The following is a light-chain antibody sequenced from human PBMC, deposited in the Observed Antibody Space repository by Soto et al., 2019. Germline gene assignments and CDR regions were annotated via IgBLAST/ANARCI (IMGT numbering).Light chain of an antibody. Sequence: QSALTQPASVSGSPGQSITISCPGTGSDVGGYNYVSCYQQYPGKAPKLMIFGVSDRPSGVSNRFSGSKSGNTASLTISGLQAEDEADYYCSSYKTSSTVVVFGGGTKLTVL. J-gene: IGLJ2*01. V-gene: IGLV2-14*01. CDR3: SSYKTSSTVVV. CDR1: GSDVGGYNY. CDR2: GVS.